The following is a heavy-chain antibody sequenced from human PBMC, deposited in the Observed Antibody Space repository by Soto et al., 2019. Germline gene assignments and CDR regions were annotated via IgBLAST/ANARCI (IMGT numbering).Heavy chain of an antibody. CDR1: GFTFSSYS. V-gene: IGHV3-21*01. CDR3: ARGGWYSNYELDPPAGMDV. CDR2: ISSSSSYI. D-gene: IGHD4-4*01. Sequence: EVQLVESGGGLVKPGGSLRLSCAASGFTFSSYSMNWVRQAPGKGLAWVSYISSSSSYIYYADSVKGRFTISRDNAKNSLYQQMNSLRAEDTAVDYCARGGWYSNYELDPPAGMDVWGQGTTVTVSS. J-gene: IGHJ6*02.